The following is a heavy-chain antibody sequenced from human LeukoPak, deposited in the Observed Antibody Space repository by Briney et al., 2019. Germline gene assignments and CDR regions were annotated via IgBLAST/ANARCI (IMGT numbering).Heavy chain of an antibody. CDR3: ARDTTGSGSYYIYYYYYMDV. J-gene: IGHJ6*03. CDR2: INPIDGST. V-gene: IGHV1-46*01. Sequence: ASVKVSCKASGYTFTSYYINWVRQAPGQGLEWMGIINPIDGSTTYTQKFQGRVTMTTDTSTSTVYMELSSLRSEDTAVYYCARDTTGSGSYYIYYYYYMDVWGKGTTVTVSS. CDR1: GYTFTSYY. D-gene: IGHD3-10*01.